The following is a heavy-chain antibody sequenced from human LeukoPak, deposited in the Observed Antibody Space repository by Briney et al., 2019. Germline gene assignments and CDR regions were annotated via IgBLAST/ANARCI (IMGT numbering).Heavy chain of an antibody. J-gene: IGHJ4*02. V-gene: IGHV1-69*02. CDR2: IIPILGIA. CDR3: ARALGGFLEWFGLDY. CDR1: GGTFSSYT. D-gene: IGHD3-3*01. Sequence: RASVKVSCRASGGTFSSYTISWVRQAPGQGLEWMGRIIPILGIANYATKFQGRVTITADKSTSIAYMEVSSLRSEDTAVYYFARALGGFLEWFGLDYLGQGTLVTVSS.